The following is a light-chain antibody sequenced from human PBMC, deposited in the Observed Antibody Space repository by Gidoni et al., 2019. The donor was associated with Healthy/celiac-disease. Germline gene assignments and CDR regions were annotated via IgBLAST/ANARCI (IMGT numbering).Light chain of an antibody. J-gene: IGKJ3*01. Sequence: EIVMTQSPATLSVSPGERATLSCRASQSVSSNLAWYQQKPVQAPRLLIYGASTRATGIPARCSGSGSGTEFTLTISSLQSEDFAVYYCQQYNNWPLFTFGPGTKVDIK. CDR3: QQYNNWPLFT. V-gene: IGKV3-15*01. CDR2: GAS. CDR1: QSVSSN.